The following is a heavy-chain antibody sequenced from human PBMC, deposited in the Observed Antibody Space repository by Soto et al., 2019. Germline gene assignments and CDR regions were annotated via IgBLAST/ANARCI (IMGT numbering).Heavy chain of an antibody. CDR3: ARDRDGYHDY. V-gene: IGHV3-33*01. Sequence: GWSLRLSCASSVFTFSSYGMQWVRQAPGKGLEWVAVIWYDGSNKYYADSVKGRFTISRDNSKNTLYLQMNSLRAEDTAVYYCARDRDGYHDYWGQGTLVTVSS. CDR1: VFTFSSYG. D-gene: IGHD2-21*01. CDR2: IWYDGSNK. J-gene: IGHJ4*02.